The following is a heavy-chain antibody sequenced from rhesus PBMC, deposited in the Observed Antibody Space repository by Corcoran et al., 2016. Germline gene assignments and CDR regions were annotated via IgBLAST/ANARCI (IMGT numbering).Heavy chain of an antibody. V-gene: IGHV3-54*02. D-gene: IGHD6-31*01. Sequence: EVQLVESGGGLVQPGGSLRLSCAASGFPFISYGMHWVRQAPGTGPEWVAVISYEGSKRYYADSGKDRFTISRDNCKNMLYLQMNNMELEDTAVYYCAGEGQRLALDCWGQGVLVTVSS. J-gene: IGHJ4*01. CDR3: AGEGQRLALDC. CDR1: GFPFISYG. CDR2: ISYEGSKR.